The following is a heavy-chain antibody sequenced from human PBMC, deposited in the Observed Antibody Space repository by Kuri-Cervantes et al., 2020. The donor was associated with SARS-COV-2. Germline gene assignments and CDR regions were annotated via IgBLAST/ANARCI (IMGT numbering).Heavy chain of an antibody. CDR1: GFTLSSYG. CDR3: AKDLEDIVVVPAVGFDY. V-gene: IGHV3-30*02. Sequence: GESLKISCAASGFTLSSYGMHWVRQAPGKGLEWVAFIRYDGSNKYYADSVKGRFTISRDNSKNTLYLQMNSLRAEDTAVYYCAKDLEDIVVVPAVGFDYWGQGTLVTVSS. D-gene: IGHD2-2*01. J-gene: IGHJ4*02. CDR2: IRYDGSNK.